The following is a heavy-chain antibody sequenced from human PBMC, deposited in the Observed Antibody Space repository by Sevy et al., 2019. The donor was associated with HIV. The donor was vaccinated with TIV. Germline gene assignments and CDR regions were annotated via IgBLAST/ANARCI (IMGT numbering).Heavy chain of an antibody. D-gene: IGHD3-3*01. CDR1: GYTLTELS. CDR3: AREKKSGYYPPPKYYYYYGMDV. V-gene: IGHV1-24*01. Sequence: ASVKVSCKVSGYTLTELSMHWVRQAPGKGLEWMGTFDPEDDEKIYAQKFQGRVTMTEDTSTDTAYMELSRLRSEDTAVYYCAREKKSGYYPPPKYYYYYGMDVWGQGTTVTVSS. CDR2: FDPEDDEK. J-gene: IGHJ6*02.